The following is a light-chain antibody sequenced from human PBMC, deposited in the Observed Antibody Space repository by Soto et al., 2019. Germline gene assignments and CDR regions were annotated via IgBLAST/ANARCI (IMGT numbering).Light chain of an antibody. CDR2: EVS. J-gene: IGLJ2*01. CDR1: SSDVGGYNY. CDR3: SSYTNSRTLV. V-gene: IGLV2-14*01. Sequence: QSALTQPASVSGSPGQSITISCTGTSSDVGGYNYVSWYQQHPGKAPKLMIYEVSNRPSGVSNRFSGSKSGNTASLTISGLQAEDEADYYFSSYTNSRTLVFGGGTKLTVL.